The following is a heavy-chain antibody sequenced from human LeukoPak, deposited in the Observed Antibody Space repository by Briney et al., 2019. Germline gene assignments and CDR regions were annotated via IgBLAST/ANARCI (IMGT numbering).Heavy chain of an antibody. CDR1: GFTFSDSY. CDR3: TTDYSSGYYFDY. D-gene: IGHD6-25*01. Sequence: GGSLRLPCAACGFTFSDSYMSWIRQAPGKGLEWVSYISSSSTYTDYAGSVKGRFTISRDNSKNTLYLQMNSLKTEDTAVYYCTTDYSSGYYFDYWGQGTMVTVSS. CDR2: ISSSSTYT. J-gene: IGHJ4*02. V-gene: IGHV3-11*03.